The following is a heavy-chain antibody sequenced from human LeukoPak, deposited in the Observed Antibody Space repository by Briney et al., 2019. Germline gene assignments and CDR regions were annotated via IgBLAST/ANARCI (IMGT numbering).Heavy chain of an antibody. CDR1: GFTVSSNY. V-gene: IGHV3-66*02. D-gene: IGHD3-9*01. Sequence: GGSLRLSCAASGFTVSSNYMSWVRQAPGKGLEWVSVIYSGGSTYYADSVKGRFTISRDNSKNTLYLQMNSLRAEETAVYYCAREANYDILTSYMYYFDYWGQGTLVTVSS. CDR3: AREANYDILTSYMYYFDY. CDR2: IYSGGST. J-gene: IGHJ4*02.